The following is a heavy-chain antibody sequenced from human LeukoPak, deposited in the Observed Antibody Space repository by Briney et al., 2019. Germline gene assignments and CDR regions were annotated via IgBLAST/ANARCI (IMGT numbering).Heavy chain of an antibody. CDR2: INHSGST. CDR3: ARVHQLTEYTNSDY. CDR1: GGSISSYY. D-gene: IGHD6-6*01. V-gene: IGHV4-34*01. Sequence: SETLSLTCTVSGGSISSYYWSWIRQPPGNGLEWIGEINHSGSTNYNPSLKSRVTISVDTSKNQFSLKLSSVTAADTAVYYCARVHQLTEYTNSDYWGQGTLVTVSS. J-gene: IGHJ4*02.